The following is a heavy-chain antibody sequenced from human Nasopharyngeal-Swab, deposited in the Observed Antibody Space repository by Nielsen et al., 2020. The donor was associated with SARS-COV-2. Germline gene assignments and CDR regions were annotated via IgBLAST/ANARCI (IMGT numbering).Heavy chain of an antibody. CDR3: AKDPFYDFWSGYYFDY. D-gene: IGHD3-3*01. CDR2: ISSNGGST. V-gene: IGHV3-64*04. J-gene: IGHJ4*02. Sequence: VRQAPGKGLEYVSAISSNGGSTYYADSVEGRFTISRDNSKNTLYLQMNSLRAEDTAVYYCAKDPFYDFWSGYYFDYWGQGTLVTVSS.